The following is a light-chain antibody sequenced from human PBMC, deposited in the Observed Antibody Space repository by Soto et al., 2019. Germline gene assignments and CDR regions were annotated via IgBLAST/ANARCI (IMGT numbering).Light chain of an antibody. CDR1: QSVSNNY. V-gene: IGKV3-20*01. CDR2: GAS. Sequence: EIVLMQSPGTLSLSPGERATLSCRASQSVSNNYVAWYQQKPGQAPRLLIAGASSRATGIPDRFSGSGSGTDFTLTISRLEPEDFAVYYCQQYGSSHPLTFGGGTKVEIK. CDR3: QQYGSSHPLT. J-gene: IGKJ4*01.